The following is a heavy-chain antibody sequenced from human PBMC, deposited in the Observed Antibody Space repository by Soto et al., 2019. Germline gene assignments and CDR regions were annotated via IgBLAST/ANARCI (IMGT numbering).Heavy chain of an antibody. V-gene: IGHV3-23*01. J-gene: IGHJ6*03. Sequence: GGSLRLSCAASGFTFSSYAMSWVRQAPGKGLEWVSAISGSGGSTYYADSVKGRFTISRDNSKNTLYLQMNSLRAEDTAVYYCAKDILPLLDDILTGPYYMDVWGKGTTVTVSS. CDR1: GFTFSSYA. D-gene: IGHD3-9*01. CDR3: AKDILPLLDDILTGPYYMDV. CDR2: ISGSGGST.